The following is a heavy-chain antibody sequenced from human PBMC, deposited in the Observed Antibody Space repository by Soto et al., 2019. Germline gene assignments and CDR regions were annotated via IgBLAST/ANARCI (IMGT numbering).Heavy chain of an antibody. Sequence: GASVKVSCKASGGTFSSYAISGVRHAPGQGLEWMGGIIPIFGTANYAQKFQGRVTITADESTSTAYMELSSLRSEDTAVYYCARPRGDGYNKYYYYGMDVWGQGTTVTVSS. CDR1: GGTFSSYA. CDR3: ARPRGDGYNKYYYYGMDV. D-gene: IGHD3-10*01. CDR2: IIPIFGTA. J-gene: IGHJ6*02. V-gene: IGHV1-69*13.